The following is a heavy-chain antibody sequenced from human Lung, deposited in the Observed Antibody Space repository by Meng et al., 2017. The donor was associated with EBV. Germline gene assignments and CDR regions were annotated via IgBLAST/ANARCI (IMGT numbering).Heavy chain of an antibody. CDR3: ARDSDSAYSLGY. CDR1: VGSVTSGGSD. D-gene: IGHD2-21*01. CDR2: IYYSGST. Sequence: GASLCTLAEPLSLPSTCSVGSVTSGGSDWSWIRQPPGKGLEWIGYIYYSGSTNFNPSLKSRVTISVDTSKNQFSLKLSSVTAADTAVYFCARDSDSAYSLGYWGQGTLVTVSS. J-gene: IGHJ4*02. V-gene: IGHV4-61*08.